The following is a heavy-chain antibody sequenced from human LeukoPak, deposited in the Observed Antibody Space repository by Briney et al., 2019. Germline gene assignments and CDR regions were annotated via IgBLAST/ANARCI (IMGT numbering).Heavy chain of an antibody. CDR2: IKQDGSEK. V-gene: IGHV3-7*01. D-gene: IGHD2-2*01. CDR1: GLTFSRYW. Sequence: GGSLRLSCAASGLTFSRYWMTWFRQAPGKGLEWVANIKQDGSEKYYVDSVKGRFTISRDNAKNSLNLQMNSLRAEDTAVYYCATSSDAPGNHWGQGTLVTVSS. CDR3: ATSSDAPGNH. J-gene: IGHJ5*02.